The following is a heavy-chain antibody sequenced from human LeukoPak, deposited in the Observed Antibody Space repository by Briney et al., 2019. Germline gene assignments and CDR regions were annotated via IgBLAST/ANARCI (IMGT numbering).Heavy chain of an antibody. D-gene: IGHD2-2*01. CDR3: ARGTRVCSATSCYPFDP. V-gene: IGHV3-21*01. CDR2: ISSSSSYI. CDR1: GFTFSTYS. Sequence: GGSLRLSCAASGFTFSTYSMNWVRQAAGKGLEWVSSISSSSSYIYYADSVKARFTISRDNAKNSLYLQMNSLRAEDTAVYYCARGTRVCSATSCYPFDPWGQGTLVTVSS. J-gene: IGHJ5*02.